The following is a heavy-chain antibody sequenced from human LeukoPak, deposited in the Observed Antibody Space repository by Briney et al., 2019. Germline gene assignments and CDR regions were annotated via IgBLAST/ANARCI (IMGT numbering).Heavy chain of an antibody. V-gene: IGHV4-34*01. CDR3: AGQRIMVRGVIDY. CDR2: INHSGST. D-gene: IGHD3-10*01. CDR1: GGSFSGYY. J-gene: IGHJ4*02. Sequence: SETLSLTCAVYGGSFSGYYWSWICQPPGKGLEWIGEINHSGSTNYNPSLKSRVTISVDTSKNQFSLKLSSVTAADTAVYYCAGQRIMVRGVIDYWGQGTLVTVSS.